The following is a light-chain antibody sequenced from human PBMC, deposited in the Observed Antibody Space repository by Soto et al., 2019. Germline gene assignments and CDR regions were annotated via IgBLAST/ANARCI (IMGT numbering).Light chain of an antibody. CDR1: QSISSW. CDR2: DAS. V-gene: IGKV1-5*01. Sequence: DIQMTQSPSTLSASVGDRVTITCRASQSISSWLAWYQQKPGKAPKLLIYDASSLESGVPSRFSGSGSGTEFTPTISSRQPDDFATYYCQQYNSYSWTFGQGTKVEIK. J-gene: IGKJ1*01. CDR3: QQYNSYSWT.